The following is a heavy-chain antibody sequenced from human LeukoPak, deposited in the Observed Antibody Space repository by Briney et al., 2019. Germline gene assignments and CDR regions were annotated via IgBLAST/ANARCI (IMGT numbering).Heavy chain of an antibody. CDR1: GLTFSDAW. CDR2: IKSKTDGGTT. CDR3: ARDGVGYSSGWYPTPFDY. D-gene: IGHD6-19*01. Sequence: GGSLRLSCAASGLTFSDAWMSWVRQVPGKGLEWVGRIKSKTDGGTTDYAAPVKGRFTISRDNSKNTLYLQMNSLRAEDTAVYYCARDGVGYSSGWYPTPFDYWGQGTLVTVSS. V-gene: IGHV3-15*01. J-gene: IGHJ4*02.